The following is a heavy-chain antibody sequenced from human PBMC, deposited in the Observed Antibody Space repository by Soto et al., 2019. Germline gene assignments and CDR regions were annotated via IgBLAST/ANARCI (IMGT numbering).Heavy chain of an antibody. CDR1: GFTFSSYS. J-gene: IGHJ3*02. Sequence: GVSLRLSCAASGFTFSSYSMNWVRQAPGKGLEWVSSISSSSSYIYYADSVKGRFTISRDNAKNSLYLQMNSLRAEDTAVYYCARGELAVGNAFDIWGQGTMVTVSS. V-gene: IGHV3-21*01. D-gene: IGHD1-26*01. CDR2: ISSSSSYI. CDR3: ARGELAVGNAFDI.